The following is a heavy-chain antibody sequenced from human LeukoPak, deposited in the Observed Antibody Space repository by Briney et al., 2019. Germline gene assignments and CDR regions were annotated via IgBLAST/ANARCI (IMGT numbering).Heavy chain of an antibody. D-gene: IGHD3-22*01. V-gene: IGHV4-61*02. CDR3: ASAAVRGYYDSSGRGAFDI. CDR2: IYTSGNT. CDR1: GGSINSASYY. J-gene: IGHJ3*02. Sequence: SETLSLTCTVSGGSINSASYYWSWIRQPAGKGLEWIGRIYTSGNTNYNPSLKSRVTISLDTSKNQFSLKLSSVTAADTAVYYCASAAVRGYYDSSGRGAFDIWGQGTMVTVSS.